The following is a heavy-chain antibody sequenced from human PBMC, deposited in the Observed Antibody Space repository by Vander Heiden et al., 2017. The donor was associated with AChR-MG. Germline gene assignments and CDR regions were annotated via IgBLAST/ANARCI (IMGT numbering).Heavy chain of an antibody. Sequence: EVQLLESGGDLVQPGGSLRPSCAASGFPFSNFAMNWVRQAPGKGLEWVSGISDSGDTTHYPDSAKGRFTISRDNSKDTLYLQMKSMRGEDTAIYYCAKRGSHNILDAYDMWGQGTMVTVSS. D-gene: IGHD1-1*01. J-gene: IGHJ3*02. CDR1: GFPFSNFA. V-gene: IGHV3-23*01. CDR3: AKRGSHNILDAYDM. CDR2: ISDSGDTT.